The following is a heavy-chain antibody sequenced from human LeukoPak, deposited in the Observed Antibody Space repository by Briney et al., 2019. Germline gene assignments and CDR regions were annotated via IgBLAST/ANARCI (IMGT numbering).Heavy chain of an antibody. D-gene: IGHD3-10*01. J-gene: IGHJ4*02. CDR3: AREGLGYGSGSYPFDY. V-gene: IGHV4-34*01. Sequence: SETLSLTCAVYGGSFSGYCWSWIRQPPGKGLEWIGEINHSGSTNYNPSLKSRVTISVDTSKNQFSLKLSSVTAADTAVYYCAREGLGYGSGSYPFDYWGQGTLVTVSS. CDR1: GGSFSGYC. CDR2: INHSGST.